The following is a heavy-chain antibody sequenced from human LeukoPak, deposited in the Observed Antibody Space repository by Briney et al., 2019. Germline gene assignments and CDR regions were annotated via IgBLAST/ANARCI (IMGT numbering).Heavy chain of an antibody. Sequence: GGSLRLSCAASGFTFSSYSMNWVRQAPGKGLEWVSYISSSSSTIYYADSVKGRFTISRDNAKNSLYLKMNSLRAEDTAVYYCASAYDFSGGSKGGFDYWGQGILVTVSS. CDR2: ISSSSSTI. J-gene: IGHJ4*02. CDR3: ASAYDFSGGSKGGFDY. D-gene: IGHD3-3*01. CDR1: GFTFSSYS. V-gene: IGHV3-48*01.